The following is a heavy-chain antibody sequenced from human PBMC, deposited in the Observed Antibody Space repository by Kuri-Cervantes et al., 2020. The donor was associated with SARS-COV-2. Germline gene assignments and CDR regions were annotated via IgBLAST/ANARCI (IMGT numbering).Heavy chain of an antibody. CDR2: ISYDGSNK. Sequence: GESLKISCAASGFTFSSYGMHWVRQAPGKGLEWVAVISYDGSNKYYADSVKGRFTISRDNSKNTLYLQMNSLRAEDTAVYYCARGRYDFDYWGQGTLVTVSS. CDR3: ARGRYDFDY. CDR1: GFTFSSYG. J-gene: IGHJ4*02. D-gene: IGHD3-22*01. V-gene: IGHV3-30*03.